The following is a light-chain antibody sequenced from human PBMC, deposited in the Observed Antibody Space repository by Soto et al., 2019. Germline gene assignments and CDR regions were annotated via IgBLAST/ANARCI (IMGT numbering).Light chain of an antibody. CDR2: EVS. J-gene: IGKJ1*01. Sequence: DVVMTQSPLSLPVTLGQPASISCRSSQSLVSSNGNTYLHWFQQRPGQPPRRLIYEVSKRDSGVPDKFSSSGSGTDFTLKISSVEAEDVGVYYCMQGSHYPPWTFGQGTKVEIK. V-gene: IGKV2-30*01. CDR3: MQGSHYPPWT. CDR1: QSLVSSNGNTY.